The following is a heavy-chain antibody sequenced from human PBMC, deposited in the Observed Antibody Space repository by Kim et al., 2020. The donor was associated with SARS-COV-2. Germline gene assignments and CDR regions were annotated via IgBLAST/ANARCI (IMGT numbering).Heavy chain of an antibody. J-gene: IGHJ5*02. CDR1: GFIFSSYW. CDR3: AGRGGSSAFT. V-gene: IGHV3-74*01. Sequence: GGSLRLSCEASGFIFSSYWMHWVRQAPGKGLVWVSSIGSDAATIYADFVKGRFTIPRDNAKNTLYLQMNSLSAEDTAVYYCAGRGGSSAFTWGQGTLVTVSS. CDR2: IGSDAAT. D-gene: IGHD2-15*01.